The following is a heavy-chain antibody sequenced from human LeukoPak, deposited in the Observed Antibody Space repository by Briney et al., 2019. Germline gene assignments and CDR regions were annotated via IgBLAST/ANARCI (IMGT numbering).Heavy chain of an antibody. CDR2: INPSGGST. V-gene: IGHV1-46*01. D-gene: IGHD4-17*01. CDR3: ARDRRYGDYLYYFDY. Sequence: ASVKVSCKASGYTFTSYYMHWVRQAPGQGLEWMGIINPSGGSTSYAQKFQGRVTMTRDTSTSTVYMELSSLRSEDTAVYYCARDRRYGDYLYYFDYWGQGTLVTVSS. CDR1: GYTFTSYY. J-gene: IGHJ4*02.